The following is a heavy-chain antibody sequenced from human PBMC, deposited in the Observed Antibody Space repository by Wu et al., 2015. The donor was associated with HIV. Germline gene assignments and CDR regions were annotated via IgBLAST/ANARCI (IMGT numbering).Heavy chain of an antibody. CDR2: IYYSGST. J-gene: IGHJ6*03. CDR1: GGSISSGDYY. D-gene: IGHD2-2*02. V-gene: IGHV4-30-4*08. Sequence: QVQLQESGPGLVKPSQTLSLTCTVSGGSISSGDYYWSWIRQPPGKGLEWIGYIYYSGSTYYNPSLKSRVTMSVDTSKNQFSLKLSSVTAADTAVYYCARLGYCTSTSCYRAGWYYMDVWGKGPRSPSP. CDR3: ARLGYCTSTSCYRAGWYYMDV.